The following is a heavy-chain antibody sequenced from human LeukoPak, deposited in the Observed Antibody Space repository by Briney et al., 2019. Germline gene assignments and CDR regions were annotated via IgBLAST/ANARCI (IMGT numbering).Heavy chain of an antibody. CDR3: ARGSKYYDSSGYLRGGLDY. Sequence: GGSLRLSCAASGFTFSSYEMNWVRQAPGKGLEWVSYISSSGSTIYYADSVKGRFTISRDNAKNSLSLQMNSLRAEDTAVYYCARGSKYYDSSGYLRGGLDYWGQGTLVTVSS. D-gene: IGHD3-22*01. V-gene: IGHV3-48*03. J-gene: IGHJ4*02. CDR1: GFTFSSYE. CDR2: ISSSGSTI.